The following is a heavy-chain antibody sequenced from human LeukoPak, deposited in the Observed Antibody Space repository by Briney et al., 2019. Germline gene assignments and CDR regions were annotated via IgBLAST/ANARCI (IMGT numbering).Heavy chain of an antibody. CDR3: ASSGSGWPTLDY. CDR1: GFTVSSNY. CDR2: IYSGGST. Sequence: GGSLRLSCAASGFTVSSNYMSWVRQAPGKGLEWVSVIYSGGSTYYADSVKGRFTISRDNSKNTLYLQMNSLRAEDTAVYYCASSGSGWPTLDYWGQGTLVTVSS. J-gene: IGHJ4*02. D-gene: IGHD6-19*01. V-gene: IGHV3-66*01.